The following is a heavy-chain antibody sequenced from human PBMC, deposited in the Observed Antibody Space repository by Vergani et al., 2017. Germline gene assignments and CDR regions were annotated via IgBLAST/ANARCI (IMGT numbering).Heavy chain of an antibody. J-gene: IGHJ6*02. V-gene: IGHV3-23*01. CDR1: GITFNHYA. Sequence: EVQLLESGGDLVQPGGSLRLSCAASGITFNHYAMNWVRQAPGKGLEWVSGISGSGGSTYYAGSVKGRFTISRDSSKNTLYLQMNSLSAGDTAVYYCAKANPRNRGYDYLYYYHAMDVWGQGTTVTVSS. D-gene: IGHD5-12*01. CDR2: ISGSGGST. CDR3: AKANPRNRGYDYLYYYHAMDV.